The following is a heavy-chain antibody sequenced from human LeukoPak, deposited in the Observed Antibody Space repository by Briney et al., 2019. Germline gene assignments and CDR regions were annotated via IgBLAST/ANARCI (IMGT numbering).Heavy chain of an antibody. J-gene: IGHJ4*02. V-gene: IGHV3-23*01. CDR2: ISGSGGST. CDR1: GFTFSSYA. CDR3: ARGLGDYDNY. D-gene: IGHD4-17*01. Sequence: HPGGSLRLSCAASGFTFSSYAMSWVRQAPGKGLEWVSAISGSGGSTYYADSVKGRFTLSRDNAKNSLYLQMNSLRAEDTAVYYCARGLGDYDNYWGQGTLVTVSS.